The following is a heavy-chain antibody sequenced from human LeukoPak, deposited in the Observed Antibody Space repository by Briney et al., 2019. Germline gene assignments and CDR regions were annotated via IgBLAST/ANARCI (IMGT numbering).Heavy chain of an antibody. V-gene: IGHV1-2*02. CDR3: ASPIVGANYYGMDV. CDR2: INPNSGGT. CDR1: GYTFTGYY. Sequence: ASVKVSCKASGYTFTGYYMHWVRQAPGQGLEWMGWINPNSGGTNYARKFQGRVTMTRDTSISTAYMELSRLRSDDTAVYYCASPIVGANYYGMDVWGQGTTVTVSS. J-gene: IGHJ6*02. D-gene: IGHD1-26*01.